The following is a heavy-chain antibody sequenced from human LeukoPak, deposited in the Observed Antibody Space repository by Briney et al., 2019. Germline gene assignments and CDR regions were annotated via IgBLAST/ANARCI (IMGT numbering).Heavy chain of an antibody. D-gene: IGHD3-3*01. J-gene: IGHJ5*02. V-gene: IGHV4-34*01. Sequence: SETLSLTCAVYGGSFSGYYWSWIRQPSGKGLEWIGEINHSGSTNYNPSLKSRVTISVDTSKNQFSLKLSSVTAADTAVYYCARGNVYYDFWSGYSYNWFDPWGQGTLVTVSS. CDR1: GGSFSGYY. CDR3: ARGNVYYDFWSGYSYNWFDP. CDR2: INHSGST.